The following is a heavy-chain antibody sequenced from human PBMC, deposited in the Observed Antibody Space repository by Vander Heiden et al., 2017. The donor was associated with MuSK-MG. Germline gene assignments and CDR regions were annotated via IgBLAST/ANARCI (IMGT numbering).Heavy chain of an antibody. Sequence: EVHLVASGGGLIQPGGSLTLPCAASGFSVSTHYMSWVRQAPGKGLEWVSAVYRDGNTYFADSVKGRFTLARDDAKNTLYLQMDSLRVEDTAFYYGARDQGSLVPLGVCDLWGRGTLGNVS. D-gene: IGHD3-3*01. CDR1: GFSVSTHY. V-gene: IGHV3-53*01. CDR2: VYRDGNT. J-gene: IGHJ2*01. CDR3: ARDQGSLVPLGVCDL.